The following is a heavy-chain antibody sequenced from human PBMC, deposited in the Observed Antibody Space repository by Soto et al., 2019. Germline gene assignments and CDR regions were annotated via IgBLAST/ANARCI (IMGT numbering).Heavy chain of an antibody. CDR2: IYHSGST. D-gene: IGHD6-13*01. V-gene: IGHV4-30-2*01. Sequence: LQLQESGSGLVKPSQTLSLTCAVSGGSISSGGYSWSWIRQPPGKGLEWIGYIYHSGSTYYNPSLKSRVTISVDRSKNQFSLKLSSVTAADTAVYYCARMAAAGDFDYWGQGTLVTVSS. CDR1: GGSISSGGYS. CDR3: ARMAAAGDFDY. J-gene: IGHJ4*02.